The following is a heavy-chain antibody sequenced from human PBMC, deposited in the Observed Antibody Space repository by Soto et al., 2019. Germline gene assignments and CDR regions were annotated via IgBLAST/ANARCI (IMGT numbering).Heavy chain of an antibody. J-gene: IGHJ4*02. Sequence: GGSLRLSCAGSGFSFSTYTMSWVRQAPGKGLEWVSTSGGGGIYYADSVKGRFTTSRDNSKNTLYLQMSGLRAEDTAVYFCACRGRYYFAYWGQGILVTVSS. V-gene: IGHV3-23*01. CDR3: ACRGRYYFAY. D-gene: IGHD3-10*01. CDR1: GFSFSTYT. CDR2: SGGGGI.